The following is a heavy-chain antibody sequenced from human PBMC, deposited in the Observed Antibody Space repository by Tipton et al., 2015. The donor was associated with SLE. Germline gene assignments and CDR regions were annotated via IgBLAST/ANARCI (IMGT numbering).Heavy chain of an antibody. J-gene: IGHJ4*02. Sequence: QVQLVQSGGSVVQPGSGRSLRLSCAASGFTFSNYAVHWVRQAPGKGLEWVAAISYDGNNEYYADSVKGRFTISRDNSKNMLYLQMNSLRTEDTAVYFCTRADYYDSSASHYWGQGTLVTVSS. CDR3: TRADYYDSSASHY. D-gene: IGHD3-22*01. CDR1: GFTFSNYA. CDR2: ISYDGNNE. V-gene: IGHV3-30*04.